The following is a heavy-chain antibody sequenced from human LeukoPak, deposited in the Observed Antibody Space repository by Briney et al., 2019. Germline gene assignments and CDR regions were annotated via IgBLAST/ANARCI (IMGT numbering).Heavy chain of an antibody. CDR1: GFTFSSYA. V-gene: IGHV3-30-3*01. Sequence: GGSLRLSCAASGFTFSSYAMHWVRQAPGKGLEWVAVISYDGSNKYYTDSVKGRFTISRDNSKNTLYLQMNSLRAEDTAVYYCATSLGPLTEYWGQGTLVTVSS. J-gene: IGHJ4*02. CDR3: ATSLGPLTEY. CDR2: ISYDGSNK. D-gene: IGHD7-27*01.